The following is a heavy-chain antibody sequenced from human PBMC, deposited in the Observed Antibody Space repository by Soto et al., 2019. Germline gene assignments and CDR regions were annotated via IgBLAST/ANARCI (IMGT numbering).Heavy chain of an antibody. V-gene: IGHV1-69*01. D-gene: IGHD3-22*01. CDR3: ARPDEGGYSSNHHYYYALDV. J-gene: IGHJ6*02. CDR2: IIPIFDIT. CDR1: GGTFRSYS. Sequence: QVQLVQSGAEVKKPGSSVKVSCKASGGTFRSYSISWVRQAPGQGLEWMGGIIPIFDITNYAQKFQGRVTITADESTSTAYMELSSLGSDDTAVYYCARPDEGGYSSNHHYYYALDVWGQGTKVTV.